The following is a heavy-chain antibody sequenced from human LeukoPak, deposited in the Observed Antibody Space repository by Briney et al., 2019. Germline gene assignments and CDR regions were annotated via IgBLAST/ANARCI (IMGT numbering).Heavy chain of an antibody. CDR3: ARDQLESFDY. Sequence: GGSLRLSCAASGFTFDDYAMHWVRQAPGKGLEWVAVISYDGSNKYYADSVKGRFTISRDNSKNTLYLQMNSLRAEDTAVYYCARDQLESFDYWGQGALVTVSS. V-gene: IGHV3-30-3*01. J-gene: IGHJ4*02. D-gene: IGHD3-3*01. CDR1: GFTFDDYA. CDR2: ISYDGSNK.